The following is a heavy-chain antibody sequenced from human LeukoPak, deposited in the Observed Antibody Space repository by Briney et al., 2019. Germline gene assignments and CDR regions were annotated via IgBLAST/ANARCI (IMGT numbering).Heavy chain of an antibody. CDR3: ARGRSAFRDAFDI. CDR1: GYTFTSYY. J-gene: IGHJ3*02. Sequence: GASVKVSCKASGYTFTSYYIHWVRQAPGQGPEWMGIIIPSGGRASSAQKFQGRVTMTRDTSTSTVYMELTRLTSEDTAVYYCARGRSAFRDAFDIWGQGTLATVSS. V-gene: IGHV1-46*01. CDR2: IIPSGGRA.